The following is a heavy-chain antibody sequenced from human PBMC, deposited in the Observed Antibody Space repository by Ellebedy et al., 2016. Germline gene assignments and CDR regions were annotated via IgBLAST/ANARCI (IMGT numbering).Heavy chain of an antibody. D-gene: IGHD6-19*01. CDR3: AKCRHSTGCLIDS. CDR1: GCTFSGFA. Sequence: GGSLRLSCAASGCTFSGFAMSWVRQAPGKGLEWVSTISSAGSPNYADSVRCRFTLSRDSSKDTLYLDMDSLRPDDTAIYYCAKCRHSTGCLIDSWGQGTLVTVSS. CDR2: ISSAGSP. V-gene: IGHV3-23*01. J-gene: IGHJ4*02.